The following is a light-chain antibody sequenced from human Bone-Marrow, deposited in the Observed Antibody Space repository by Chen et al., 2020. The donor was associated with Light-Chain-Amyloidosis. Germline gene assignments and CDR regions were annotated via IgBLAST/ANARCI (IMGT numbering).Light chain of an antibody. Sequence: EIVLTQSPATLSLSPGERATLSCRASQSVSSYLAWYQQKPGHAPRLLIYDASNRATGIPDRFSGSGSGRDFTLTISSLEPEDFAVYYCQQRSNWPPLTFGQGTRLEIK. V-gene: IGKV3-11*02. CDR2: DAS. J-gene: IGKJ5*01. CDR1: QSVSSY. CDR3: QQRSNWPPLT.